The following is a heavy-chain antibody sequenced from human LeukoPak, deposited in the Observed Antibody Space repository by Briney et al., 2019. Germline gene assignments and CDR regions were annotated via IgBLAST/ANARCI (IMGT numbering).Heavy chain of an antibody. J-gene: IGHJ4*02. Sequence: ASVKVSCKASGYTFTDYDIHWVRQAPGRGLEWMGRINANSGGTKYAQRFQGRVIMNRDTSISTAYMELTSLTSDDTAVYYCARDRLAVAGRGGWGQGTLVTVSS. V-gene: IGHV1-2*06. CDR3: ARDRLAVAGRGG. CDR2: INANSGGT. CDR1: GYTFTDYD. D-gene: IGHD6-13*01.